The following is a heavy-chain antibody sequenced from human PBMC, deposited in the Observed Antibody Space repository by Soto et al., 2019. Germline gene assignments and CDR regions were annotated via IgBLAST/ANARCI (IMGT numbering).Heavy chain of an antibody. J-gene: IGHJ4*02. CDR3: ARYDDVWGSYTQVDS. Sequence: ASVKVSCKASGYTFTSEGISWVRQAPGQGHEWMGWISAHNGNTNNTQKLQGRVTMTTDTSTSTAYMELRSLRSDDTAVYYCARYDDVWGSYTQVDSWGQGTLVTVSS. V-gene: IGHV1-18*01. CDR2: ISAHNGNT. D-gene: IGHD3-16*01. CDR1: GYTFTSEG.